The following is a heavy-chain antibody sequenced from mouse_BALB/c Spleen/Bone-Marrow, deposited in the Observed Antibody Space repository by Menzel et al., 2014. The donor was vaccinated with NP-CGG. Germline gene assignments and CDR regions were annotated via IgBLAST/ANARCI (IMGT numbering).Heavy chain of an antibody. CDR2: IWSDGST. Sequence: VKLMESGPGLVAPSQSLSITCTVSGFSLTSYGLHWVRPPPGKGLEWLVVIWSDGSTSYNSALKSRLSISKDNSKSQVFLKMNSLQTDDTAMYYCARRGDNRAMDYWGQGTSVTVSS. D-gene: IGHD1-3*01. CDR3: ARRGDNRAMDY. J-gene: IGHJ4*01. CDR1: GFSLTSYG. V-gene: IGHV2-6*02.